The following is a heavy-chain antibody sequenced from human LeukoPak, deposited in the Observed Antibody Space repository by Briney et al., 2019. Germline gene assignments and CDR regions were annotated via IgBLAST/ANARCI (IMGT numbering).Heavy chain of an antibody. CDR1: GFTFSSYG. J-gene: IGHJ3*02. V-gene: IGHV3-33*01. D-gene: IGHD3-16*01. CDR3: ARDDALGDNALDI. CDR2: ILNDGSQE. Sequence: GRSLRLSCAASGFTFSSYGMHWVRQAPGKGLEWVAVILNDGSQEKYADSVKGRFTISRDNSKNTLFLQMNSLRAEDAAVYYCARDDALGDNALDIWGQGTMVTVSS.